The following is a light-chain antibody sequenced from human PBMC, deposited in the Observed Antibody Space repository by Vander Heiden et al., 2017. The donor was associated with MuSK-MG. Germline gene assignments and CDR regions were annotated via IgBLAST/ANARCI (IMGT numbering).Light chain of an antibody. CDR1: QSVSSD. J-gene: IGKJ5*01. V-gene: IGKV3-15*01. CDR3: QQCKKWPIT. Sequence: EIVMTQSPATLSVSPGERATLSCRASQSVSSDLAWYQQKPGQTPRLLIYGASTRATGIPARFSGSGSGTEFTLTISSLQSEDFAVYYCQQCKKWPITFGQGTRMEIK. CDR2: GAS.